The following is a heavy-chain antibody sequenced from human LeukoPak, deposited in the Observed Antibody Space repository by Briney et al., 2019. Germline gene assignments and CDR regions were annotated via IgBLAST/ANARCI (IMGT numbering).Heavy chain of an antibody. V-gene: IGHV3-21*01. CDR3: ARLAARNAMDV. CDR1: GFTFSSYS. D-gene: IGHD6-6*01. Sequence: PGGSLRLSCAASGFTFSSYSMNWVRQAPGKGLEWVSSISSSSSYIYYTDSVKGRFTISRDNAKNSLYLQMNSLRAEDTAVYYCARLAARNAMDVWGKGTTVTVSS. CDR2: ISSSSSYI. J-gene: IGHJ6*03.